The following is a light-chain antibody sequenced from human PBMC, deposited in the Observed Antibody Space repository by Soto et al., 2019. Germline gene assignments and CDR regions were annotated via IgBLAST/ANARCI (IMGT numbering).Light chain of an antibody. CDR1: SSNIGSNT. J-gene: IGLJ2*01. CDR2: SNN. CDR3: AAWDDSLNGNVV. V-gene: IGLV1-44*01. Sequence: QSVLTQPPSASGTPGQRVTISCSGSSSNIGSNTVNWYQQLPGTAPKLLIYSNNQRPSGVPDRFSGSKSGTSASLAISGHQSEDEADYYCAAWDDSLNGNVVFGGGTKVTVL.